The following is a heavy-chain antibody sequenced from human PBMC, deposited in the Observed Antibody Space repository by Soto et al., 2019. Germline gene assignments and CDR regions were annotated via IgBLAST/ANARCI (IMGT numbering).Heavy chain of an antibody. J-gene: IGHJ4*02. Sequence: QVQLVQSGAEVKKPGASVKISCKASGYTFTTYDINWVRQAPGQGLEWMGWMNPNNGKTGYAQKFQGRVTMTRDTSISTVDMELNSVRSDDKAVYYCARRKERYGPIYFDYWGQGTMVTVSS. CDR1: GYTFTTYD. CDR2: MNPNNGKT. D-gene: IGHD1-1*01. CDR3: ARRKERYGPIYFDY. V-gene: IGHV1-8*01.